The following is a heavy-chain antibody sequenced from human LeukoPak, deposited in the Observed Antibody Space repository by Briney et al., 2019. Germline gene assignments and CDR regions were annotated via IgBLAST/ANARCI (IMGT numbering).Heavy chain of an antibody. CDR1: GGSFSGYY. CDR2: INHSGST. D-gene: IGHD5-12*01. Sequence: KPSETLSLTCAVYGGSFSGYYWSWIRQPPGKGLEWIGEINHSGSTNYNPSLKSRVTISVDTSKNQFSLKLSSVTAADTAVYYCARGLSWPPASYGGYAWGPYYYMDVWGKGTTVTVSS. V-gene: IGHV4-34*01. CDR3: ARGLSWPPASYGGYAWGPYYYMDV. J-gene: IGHJ6*03.